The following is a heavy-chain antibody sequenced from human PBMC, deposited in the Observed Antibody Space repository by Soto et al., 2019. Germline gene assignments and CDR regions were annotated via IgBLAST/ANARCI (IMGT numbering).Heavy chain of an antibody. V-gene: IGHV3-74*01. CDR2: IKGDGSST. CDR3: ARGIRNYYGVDV. Sequence: EVQLVESGGGLVQPGGSLRLSCAASGFTFSTYWMHWVRQAPGTGLEWVSRIKGDGSSTSYADSVKGRFTISRDNAKNTLYLQMHSLGAEDTAVYWCARGIRNYYGVDVWGQGTKVTVSS. CDR1: GFTFSTYW. J-gene: IGHJ6*02.